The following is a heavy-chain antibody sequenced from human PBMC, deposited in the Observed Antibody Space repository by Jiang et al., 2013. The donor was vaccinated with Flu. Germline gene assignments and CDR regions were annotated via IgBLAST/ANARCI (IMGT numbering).Heavy chain of an antibody. D-gene: IGHD2-21*02. CDR2: INPSGGST. CDR3: ARDGVVVTAIEGEFDY. Sequence: QSGAEVKKPGASVKVSCKASGYTFTSYYMHWVRQAPGQGLEWMGIINPSGGSTSYAQKFQGRVTMTRDTSTSTVYMELSSLRSEDTAVYYCARDGVVVTAIEGEFDYWGQGTLVTVSS. J-gene: IGHJ4*02. CDR1: GYTFTSYY. V-gene: IGHV1-46*01.